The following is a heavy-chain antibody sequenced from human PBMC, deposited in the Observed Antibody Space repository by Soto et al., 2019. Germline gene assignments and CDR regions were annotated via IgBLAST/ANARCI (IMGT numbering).Heavy chain of an antibody. CDR2: ISSSATII. Sequence: QVQLVESGGGLGKPGGSLRLSCEASGFTLSDYYMTWIRQAPGKGLEWISYISSSATIIYYADSVKGRFTISRDNAKTSLYLQMNSLRADDTAVYYCARAVKQWLVGGDYYYYYMDVWGKGTTVTVSS. J-gene: IGHJ6*03. CDR1: GFTLSDYY. V-gene: IGHV3-11*01. CDR3: ARAVKQWLVGGDYYYYYMDV. D-gene: IGHD6-19*01.